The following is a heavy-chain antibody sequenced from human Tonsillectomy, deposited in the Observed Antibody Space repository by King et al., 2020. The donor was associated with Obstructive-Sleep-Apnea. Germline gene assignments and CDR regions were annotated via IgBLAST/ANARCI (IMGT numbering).Heavy chain of an antibody. V-gene: IGHV3-30*02. CDR1: GFTSSSYG. Sequence: VQLVESGGGVVQPRGSLRLSCAASGFTSSSYGMHWVRQAPGKGLDWVTFIWDVGSNKYYADSLKGRFTISRDNSKNTLSLQMNSLRAEDTAVYYCARARSVAHPNDYWGQGTLVTVSS. J-gene: IGHJ4*02. CDR3: ARARSVAHPNDY. CDR2: IWDVGSNK. D-gene: IGHD6-19*01.